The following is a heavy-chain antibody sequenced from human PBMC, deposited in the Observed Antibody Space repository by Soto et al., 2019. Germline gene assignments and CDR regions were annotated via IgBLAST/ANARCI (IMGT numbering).Heavy chain of an antibody. CDR1: GGSISTYH. V-gene: IGHV4-59*01. J-gene: IGHJ4*02. D-gene: IGHD4-4*01. CDR2: INYSGRT. Sequence: SETLSLTCTVSGGSISTYHWSWIRQPPGKGLEWIGYINYSGRTNYNPSLRSRVTISVDTSNNQFSLKLTSGTAADTAVYYCARGLQYPYYFVYWGQGTLVTVSS. CDR3: ARGLQYPYYFVY.